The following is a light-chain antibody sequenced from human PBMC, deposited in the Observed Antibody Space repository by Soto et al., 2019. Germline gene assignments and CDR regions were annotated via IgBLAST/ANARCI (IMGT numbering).Light chain of an antibody. CDR1: QSVSSS. Sequence: ENLLTQSPGTLSLSPGERATLFCRASQSVSSSSLVWYQQIPGQAPRLLMFGASTRATGVPARFSGSGSGTEFTLTISSLQSEDCAVYYCQQDANWPRTFGPGTKVDIK. CDR3: QQDANWPRT. V-gene: IGKV3-15*01. J-gene: IGKJ3*01. CDR2: GAS.